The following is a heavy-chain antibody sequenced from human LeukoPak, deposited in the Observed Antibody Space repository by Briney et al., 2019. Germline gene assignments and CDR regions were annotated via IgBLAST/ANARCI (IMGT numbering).Heavy chain of an antibody. D-gene: IGHD6-19*01. CDR3: AVSSGWYLLDY. CDR2: IIPIFGTA. V-gene: IGHV1-69*05. CDR1: GGTFSSYA. J-gene: IGHJ4*02. Sequence: EASVKVSCKAPGGTFSSYAISWVRQAPGQGLEWMGRIIPIFGTANYAQKFQGRVTITTDESTSTAYMELSSLRSEDTAVYYCAVSSGWYLLDYWGQGTLVTVSS.